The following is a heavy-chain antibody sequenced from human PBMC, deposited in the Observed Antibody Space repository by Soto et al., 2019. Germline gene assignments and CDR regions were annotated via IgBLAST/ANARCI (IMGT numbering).Heavy chain of an antibody. CDR2: IIPIFGTA. CDR1: GGTFSSYA. D-gene: IGHD5-18*01. J-gene: IGHJ4*02. CDR3: ARNVDTEFSIYFDY. V-gene: IGHV1-69*12. Sequence: QVQLVQSGAEVKKPGSSVKVSCKASGGTFSSYAISWVRQAPGQGLEWMGGIIPIFGTANYAQKFQGRVTXXAXEXXSTAYMELSSLRSEDTAVYYCARNVDTEFSIYFDYWGQGTLVTVSS.